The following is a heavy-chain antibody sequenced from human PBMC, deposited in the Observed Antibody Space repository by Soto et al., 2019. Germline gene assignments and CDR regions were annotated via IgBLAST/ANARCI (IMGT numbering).Heavy chain of an antibody. Sequence: PGGSLRLSCAASGFTFSSYAMSWVRQAPGKGLEWVSAISGSGGSTYYADSVKGRFTISRDNSKNTLYLQMNSLRAADTAVYYCARHSGSYYRMYNWFDPWGQGTLVTVSS. D-gene: IGHD3-10*01. CDR1: GFTFSSYA. V-gene: IGHV3-23*01. CDR2: ISGSGGST. CDR3: ARHSGSYYRMYNWFDP. J-gene: IGHJ5*02.